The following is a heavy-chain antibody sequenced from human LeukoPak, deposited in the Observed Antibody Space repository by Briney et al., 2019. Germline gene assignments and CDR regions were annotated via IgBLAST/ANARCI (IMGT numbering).Heavy chain of an antibody. Sequence: GESLKISCKGSGYSVSRYWIGWGRQMPGKGLEWMGTIYPGDSETRYSPSFQGQVTISADKSINSAYLQWSSLKASDTAMYCARRGSAAHYYAMDLWGQGTPVTVSS. CDR2: IYPGDSET. CDR3: ARRGSAAHYYAMDL. V-gene: IGHV5-51*01. D-gene: IGHD2-15*01. CDR1: GYSVSRYW. J-gene: IGHJ6*02.